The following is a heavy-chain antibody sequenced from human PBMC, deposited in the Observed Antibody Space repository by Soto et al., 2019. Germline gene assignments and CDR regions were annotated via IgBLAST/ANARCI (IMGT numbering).Heavy chain of an antibody. CDR3: ARGGHYYYYGMDV. V-gene: IGHV3-48*02. CDR1: GFTFSSYS. D-gene: IGHD2-15*01. Sequence: GESLRLSYAASGFTFSSYSMKWVRQAPGKGLEWVSYISSSTSTIYYADSVKGRFTISRDNAKNSLYLQMDSLRDEDTAVYYCARGGHYYYYGMDVWGQGTTVTVSS. CDR2: ISSSTSTI. J-gene: IGHJ6*02.